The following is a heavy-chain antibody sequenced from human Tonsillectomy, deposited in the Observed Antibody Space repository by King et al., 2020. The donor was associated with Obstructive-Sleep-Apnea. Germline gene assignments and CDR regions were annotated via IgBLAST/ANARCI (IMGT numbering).Heavy chain of an antibody. CDR1: GGSISSGGYY. V-gene: IGHV4-31*03. CDR2: IYYSGST. CDR3: ARAGGVGATGGNWFDP. Sequence: VQLQESGPGLVKPSQTLSLTCTVSGGSISSGGYYLSWVRQHPGKGLEGIGYIYYSGSTYYNPSLKSRVTISVDTSKNQFSLKLSSVTAADTAVYYCARAGGVGATGGNWFDPWGQGTLVTVSS. J-gene: IGHJ5*02. D-gene: IGHD1-26*01.